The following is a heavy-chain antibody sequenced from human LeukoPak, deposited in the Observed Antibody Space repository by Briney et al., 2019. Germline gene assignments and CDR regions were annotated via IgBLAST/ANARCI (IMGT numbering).Heavy chain of an antibody. D-gene: IGHD3-10*01. CDR2: INQDGTEK. CDR1: GFTFTTYW. Sequence: GGSVRLSCAASGFTFTTYWMSWVRQLPGKGLEWVANINQDGTEKYYVDSVKGRFTISRDNAKNSLDLQMNSLRVEDKGIYYCVKVAKYYYGSETYYFFEHWGQGTPVTASS. J-gene: IGHJ4*02. V-gene: IGHV3-7*01. CDR3: VKVAKYYYGSETYYFFEH.